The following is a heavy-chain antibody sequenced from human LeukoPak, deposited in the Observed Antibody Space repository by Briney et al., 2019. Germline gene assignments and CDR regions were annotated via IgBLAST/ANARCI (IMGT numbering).Heavy chain of an antibody. J-gene: IGHJ4*02. CDR2: ISGSGGST. CDR1: GFTFSSYA. D-gene: IGHD2-15*01. Sequence: GGSLRLSCAASGFTFSSYAMSWVRQAPGKGLEWVSAISGSGGSTYYADSVKGRFTISRDNSKNTLYPQMNSLRAEDMAVYWCAKGYCSDGSCSYYFDHWGLGTLVTVSS. CDR3: AKGYCSDGSCSYYFDH. V-gene: IGHV3-23*01.